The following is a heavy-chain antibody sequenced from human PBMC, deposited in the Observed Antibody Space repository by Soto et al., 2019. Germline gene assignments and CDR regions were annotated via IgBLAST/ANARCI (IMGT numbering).Heavy chain of an antibody. CDR2: ISAYNGNT. V-gene: IGHV1-18*01. CDR1: GYIFSSYG. Sequence: QVQLVQSGAEVKKPGASVKVSCKASGYIFSSYGISWVRQAPGQGLEWMGWISAYNGNTNYAQKLQGRVTMTTDTSTSTAEMEMRILSSDDTAVYYCTRAPCYDAVPQKGPFDYWGEGTLVTFSS. CDR3: TRAPCYDAVPQKGPFDY. J-gene: IGHJ4*02. D-gene: IGHD3-16*01.